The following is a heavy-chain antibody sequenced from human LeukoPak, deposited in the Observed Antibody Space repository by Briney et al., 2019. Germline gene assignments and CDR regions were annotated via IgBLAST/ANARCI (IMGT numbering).Heavy chain of an antibody. V-gene: IGHV3-48*01. J-gene: IGHJ6*03. CDR1: GFTFSSYS. D-gene: IGHD6-6*01. CDR2: ISSSSSTI. CDR3: ARGVAARPLHYYYYYMDV. Sequence: QPGGSLRLSCAASGFTFSSYSMNWVRQAPGKGLEWVSYISSSSSTIYYADSVKGRFTISRDNAKNTLYLQMNSLRAGDTAVYYCARGVAARPLHYYYYYMDVWGKGTTVTVSS.